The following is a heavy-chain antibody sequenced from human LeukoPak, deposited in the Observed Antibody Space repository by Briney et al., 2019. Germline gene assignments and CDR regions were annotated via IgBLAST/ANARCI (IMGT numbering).Heavy chain of an antibody. V-gene: IGHV3-21*01. D-gene: IGHD3-22*01. CDR3: ARDDAITMIVVVPMVDY. Sequence: PGGSLRLSCAASGFTFSSYSMNWVRQAPGKGLEWVSSISSSSYIYYADSVKGRFTISRDNSKNTLYLQMNSLRAEDTAVYYCARDDAITMIVVVPMVDYWGQGTLVTVSS. CDR2: ISSSSYI. CDR1: GFTFSSYS. J-gene: IGHJ4*02.